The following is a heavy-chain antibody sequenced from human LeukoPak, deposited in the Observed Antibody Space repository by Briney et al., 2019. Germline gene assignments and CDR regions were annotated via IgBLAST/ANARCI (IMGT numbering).Heavy chain of an antibody. Sequence: SETLSLTCAVYGGSLSGSYWSWIRQPPGKGLEWIGEIDHSGSANYNPSLKSRVTLSIDKSKNQFSLNVNSVTAADTAVYYCARARRDSGYYKVDYWGQGTLVTVSS. CDR2: IDHSGSA. CDR3: ARARRDSGYYKVDY. CDR1: GGSLSGSY. D-gene: IGHD3-3*01. J-gene: IGHJ4*02. V-gene: IGHV4-34*01.